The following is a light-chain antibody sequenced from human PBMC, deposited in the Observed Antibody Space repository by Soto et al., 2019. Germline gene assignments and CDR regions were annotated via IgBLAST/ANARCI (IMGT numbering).Light chain of an antibody. CDR2: VTS. V-gene: IGKV1-39*01. J-gene: IGKJ1*01. Sequence: DIQMTQSPSSLSASVGDRVTVTCRPSQNITKFLNWYQEKPGRAPKVLIYVTSNLQNGVPSTFSGSGSGTEFTLTISSLQPEDFATYYCQQTYTAPGTFGQGTRVEVK. CDR1: QNITKF. CDR3: QQTYTAPGT.